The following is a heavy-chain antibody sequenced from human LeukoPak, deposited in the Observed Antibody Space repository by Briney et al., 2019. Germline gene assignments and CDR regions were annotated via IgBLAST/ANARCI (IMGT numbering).Heavy chain of an antibody. CDR3: AREHLTIFGVVDY. D-gene: IGHD3-3*01. CDR2: IYYSGST. J-gene: IGHJ4*02. Sequence: SETLSLTCTVSGGSISSGDYYWSWIRKPPGKGLEWIGYIYYSGSTYYNPSLKSRVTISVDTSKNQFSLKLSSVTAADTAVYYCAREHLTIFGVVDYWGQGTLVTVSS. CDR1: GGSISSGDYY. V-gene: IGHV4-30-4*08.